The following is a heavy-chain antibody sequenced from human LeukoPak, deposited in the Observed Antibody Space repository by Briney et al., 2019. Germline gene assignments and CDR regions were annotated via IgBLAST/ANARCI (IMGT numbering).Heavy chain of an antibody. D-gene: IGHD6-6*01. Sequence: SETLSLTCAVYGGSFSGYYWSWIRQPPGKGLEWIGEINHSGSTNYNPSLKSRATISVDTSKNQFSLKLSSVTAADTAVYYCARSTAGYSSSPTRYYYYYYMDVWGKGTTVTVSS. J-gene: IGHJ6*03. CDR1: GGSFSGYY. V-gene: IGHV4-34*01. CDR3: ARSTAGYSSSPTRYYYYYYMDV. CDR2: INHSGST.